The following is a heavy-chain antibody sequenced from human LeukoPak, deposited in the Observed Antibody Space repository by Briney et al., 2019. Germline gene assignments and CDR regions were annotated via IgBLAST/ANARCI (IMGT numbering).Heavy chain of an antibody. Sequence: GASVKVSCKASGYTFTGYYMHWVRQAPGQGLEWMGWINPNSGGTNYAQKFQGRVTMTRDTSISTAYMELSRLRSDDTAVYYCASRYDSSGYYLSWYFDLWGRGTLVTVSS. D-gene: IGHD3-22*01. CDR1: GYTFTGYY. CDR2: INPNSGGT. J-gene: IGHJ2*01. V-gene: IGHV1-2*02. CDR3: ASRYDSSGYYLSWYFDL.